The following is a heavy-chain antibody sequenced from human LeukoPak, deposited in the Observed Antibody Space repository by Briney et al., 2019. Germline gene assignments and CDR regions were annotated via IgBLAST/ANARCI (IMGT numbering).Heavy chain of an antibody. CDR2: IYYSGST. Sequence: SETLSLTCTVSGGSISSYYWSWIRQPPGKGLEWIGYIYYSGSTNYNPSLKSRVTISVDTSKNQFSLKLSSVTAADTAVYYCARALAIFGVVRGVDIWGQGTMVTVSS. J-gene: IGHJ3*02. V-gene: IGHV4-59*01. D-gene: IGHD3-3*01. CDR1: GGSISSYY. CDR3: ARALAIFGVVRGVDI.